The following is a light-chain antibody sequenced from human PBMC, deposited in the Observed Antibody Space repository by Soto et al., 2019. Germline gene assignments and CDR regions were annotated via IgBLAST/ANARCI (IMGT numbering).Light chain of an antibody. CDR1: RGNVAANY. V-gene: IGLV6-57*01. CDR3: QSYASGKWV. J-gene: IGLJ3*02. CDR2: EDN. Sequence: NFMLTQPHSVSESPGKTVTISCTRSRGNVAANYVQWFQQRPCSSPTTVIYEDNDTPSGVADRFSGSIDTSSNSASLTVSGLKTEDEADYSCQSYASGKWVFGGGTKLTVL.